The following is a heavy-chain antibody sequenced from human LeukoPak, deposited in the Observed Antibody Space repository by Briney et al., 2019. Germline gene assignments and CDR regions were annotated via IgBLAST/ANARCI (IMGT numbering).Heavy chain of an antibody. CDR3: TTDLMPFGVVVIWGYAFDI. J-gene: IGHJ3*02. CDR2: IKSKTDGGTT. V-gene: IGHV3-15*01. D-gene: IGHD3-16*01. CDR1: GFTFSNAW. Sequence: GGSLRLSCAASGFTFSNAWMSWVRQAPGKGLEWVGRIKSKTDGGTTDYAAPVKGRFTISRDDSKNTLYLQMNSLKTEDTAVYYCTTDLMPFGVVVIWGYAFDIWGQGTMVTVSS.